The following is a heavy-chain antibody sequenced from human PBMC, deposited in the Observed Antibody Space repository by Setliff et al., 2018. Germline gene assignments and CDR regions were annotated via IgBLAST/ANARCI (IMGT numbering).Heavy chain of an antibody. V-gene: IGHV1-18*01. CDR2: IGAYTGNT. CDR1: GYTLINYG. J-gene: IGHJ4*02. CDR3: SRLVRYCTTTTCQSVPGAEV. D-gene: IGHD2-8*01. Sequence: ASVKVSCKASGYTLINYGISWVRQAPGQGLEWMGWIGAYTGNTNDAQKFQGRDTMTTDTSTSTAYMELRSLRSDDTAVYYCSRLVRYCTTTTCQSVPGAEVWGQGTLVTVSS.